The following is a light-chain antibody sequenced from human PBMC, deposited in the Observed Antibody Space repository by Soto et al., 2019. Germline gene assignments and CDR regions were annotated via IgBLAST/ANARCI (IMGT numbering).Light chain of an antibody. J-gene: IGLJ1*01. V-gene: IGLV2-14*01. CDR2: HVT. Sequence: QSALTQPASVSGSLGQSITISCSGTSSDVGAYNYVSWYQQYPGKAPKLMIYHVTDRPSGVSNRFSGSKSGNTASLTVSGLQAEDEADYYCSSYAGSNNEVFGTGTKVTVL. CDR3: SSYAGSNNEV. CDR1: SSDVGAYNY.